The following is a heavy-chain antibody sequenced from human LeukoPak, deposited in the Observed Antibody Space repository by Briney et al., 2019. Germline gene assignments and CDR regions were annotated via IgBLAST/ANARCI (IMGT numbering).Heavy chain of an antibody. J-gene: IGHJ5*02. Sequence: SETLSLTCNVSGGSISSNEYYWGWIRQPPGKGLEWIGEINHSGSTNYNPSLKSRVTISVDTSKNQFSLKLSSVTAADTAVYYCARGTYSSSRRRWFDPWGQGTLVTVSS. CDR2: INHSGST. D-gene: IGHD6-13*01. V-gene: IGHV4-39*07. CDR1: GGSISSNEYY. CDR3: ARGTYSSSRRRWFDP.